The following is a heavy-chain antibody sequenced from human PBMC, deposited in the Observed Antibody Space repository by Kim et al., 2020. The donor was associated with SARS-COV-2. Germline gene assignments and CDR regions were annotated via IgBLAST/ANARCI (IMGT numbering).Heavy chain of an antibody. Sequence: GESLKISCKGSGYSFTSYWIGWVRQMPGKGLQWMGLIYPGDSDTRYSPSFQCQVTISADKSISTAYLQWSSLKASDTAMYYCARHAQASNAFDIWGQGTMVTVSS. CDR1: GYSFTSYW. CDR3: ARHAQASNAFDI. J-gene: IGHJ3*02. CDR2: IYPGDSDT. V-gene: IGHV5-51*01.